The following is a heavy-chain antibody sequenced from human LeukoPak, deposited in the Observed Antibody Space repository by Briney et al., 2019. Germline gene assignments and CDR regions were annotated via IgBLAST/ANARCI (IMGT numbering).Heavy chain of an antibody. CDR1: GYSFSSYW. D-gene: IGHD3-22*01. CDR2: IYPGNSDT. J-gene: IGHJ5*02. CDR3: ARWDNYYDSSGYYLDP. V-gene: IGHV5-51*01. Sequence: GAPLMISCKGSGYSFSSYWIGWVRQMPGKGLEWMGIIYPGNSDTKYSPSFQGQVTISADKSISTSYLKWSSLNAADTAMYYCARWDNYYDSSGYYLDPWGQGTLVTVSS.